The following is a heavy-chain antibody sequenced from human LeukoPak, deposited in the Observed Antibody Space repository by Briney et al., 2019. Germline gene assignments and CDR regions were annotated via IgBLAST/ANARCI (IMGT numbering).Heavy chain of an antibody. CDR3: VPYNPIDY. J-gene: IGHJ4*02. CDR2: ISDSGVTT. D-gene: IGHD1-1*01. V-gene: IGHV3-23*01. CDR1: GFTFSNYA. Sequence: GGSLRLSCAASGFTFSNYAMSWVRQAPGKGLEWVSAISDSGVTTSYTDSVKGRFTISRDNSKNTLYLQMNSLRAEDTALYYCVPYNPIDYWGQGTLVTVSS.